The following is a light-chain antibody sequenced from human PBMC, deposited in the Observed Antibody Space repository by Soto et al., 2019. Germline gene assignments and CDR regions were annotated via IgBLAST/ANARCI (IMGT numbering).Light chain of an antibody. J-gene: IGLJ2*01. CDR3: SARDDILSGVV. CDR2: RSD. CDR1: SSNIGSNH. V-gene: IGLV1-47*01. Sequence: QSVLTQPPSASGTPGQRVTISCSGSSSNIGSNHVYWYQQFPGMAPKLLMYRSDQRPTGVPDRFSGSKSGTSASLAISGLRSDDEADYYCSARDDILSGVVFGGVTKLTVL.